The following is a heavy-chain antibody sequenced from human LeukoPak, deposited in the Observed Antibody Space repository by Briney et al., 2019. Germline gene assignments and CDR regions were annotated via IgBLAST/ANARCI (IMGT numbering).Heavy chain of an antibody. CDR2: ISSSSSYI. V-gene: IGHV3-21*01. CDR3: AREGPSIAVAAGDY. J-gene: IGHJ4*02. D-gene: IGHD6-19*01. Sequence: PGGSLRLSCAASGFTFSSYSMNWVRQAPGKGLEWVSSISSSSSYIYYADSVKGLFTISRDNAKNSLYLQMNSLRAEDTAVYYCAREGPSIAVAAGDYWGQGTLVTVSS. CDR1: GFTFSSYS.